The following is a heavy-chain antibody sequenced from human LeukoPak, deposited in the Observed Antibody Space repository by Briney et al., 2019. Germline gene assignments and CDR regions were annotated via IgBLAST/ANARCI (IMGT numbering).Heavy chain of an antibody. J-gene: IGHJ3*02. CDR1: GYTFSNFG. CDR3: ARSVIAVAVNDAFDI. D-gene: IGHD6-19*01. CDR2: ISGYNGDT. Sequence: ASVKVSCKASGYTFSNFGMSWVRQAPGQGLEWMGWISGYNGDTKYVQKLQGRVTIITDTSTRTVYMELRSLRSDDTAVYYCARSVIAVAVNDAFDIWGQGTMVTVSS. V-gene: IGHV1-18*01.